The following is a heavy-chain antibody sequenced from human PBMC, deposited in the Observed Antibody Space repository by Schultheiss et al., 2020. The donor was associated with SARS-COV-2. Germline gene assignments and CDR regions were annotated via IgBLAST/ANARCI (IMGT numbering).Heavy chain of an antibody. CDR2: IYYSGST. Sequence: SETLSLTCTVSGGSISSYYWGWIRQPPGKGLEWIGSIYYSGSTYYNPSLKSRVTISVDTSKNQFSLKLSSVTAADTAVYYCARGGRVTAIPPVDYWGQGTLVTVSS. V-gene: IGHV4-59*12. CDR3: ARGGRVTAIPPVDY. CDR1: GGSISSYY. D-gene: IGHD2-21*02. J-gene: IGHJ4*02.